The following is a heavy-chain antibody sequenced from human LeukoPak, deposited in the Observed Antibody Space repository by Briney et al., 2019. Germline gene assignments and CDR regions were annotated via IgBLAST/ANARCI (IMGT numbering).Heavy chain of an antibody. V-gene: IGHV4-4*07. J-gene: IGHJ4*02. D-gene: IGHD3-10*01. CDR1: GGSISSYY. Sequence: SETLSLTCTVSGGSISSYYWSWIRQPAGKGLEWIGRIYTSGSTNYNPSLKSRVTMSVDTSKNQFSLKLSSVTAADTAVYYCARFYYYGSGRRYYFDYWGQGTLVTVSS. CDR2: IYTSGST. CDR3: ARFYYYGSGRRYYFDY.